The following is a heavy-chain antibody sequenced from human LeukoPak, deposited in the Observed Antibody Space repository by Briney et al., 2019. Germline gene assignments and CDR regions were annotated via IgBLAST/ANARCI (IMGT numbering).Heavy chain of an antibody. CDR1: GYTFTSYG. CDR2: ISAYNGNT. CDR3: ARDYCSGGSCYSSVGFDY. J-gene: IGHJ4*02. V-gene: IGHV1-18*01. D-gene: IGHD2-15*01. Sequence: ASVKVSCKASGYTFTSYGISWVRQAPGQGLEWMGWISAYNGNTSYAQKLQGRVTMTTDTSTSTAYMELRSLRSDDTAVYYCARDYCSGGSCYSSVGFDYWGQGTLVAVSS.